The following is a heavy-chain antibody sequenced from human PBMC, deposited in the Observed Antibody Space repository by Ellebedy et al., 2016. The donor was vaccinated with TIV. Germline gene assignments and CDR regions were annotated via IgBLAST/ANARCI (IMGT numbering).Heavy chain of an antibody. J-gene: IGHJ4*02. V-gene: IGHV1-8*03. CDR2: MNPNSDST. Sequence: AASVKVSCKASGYTFTSYDIYWVRQATGQGLEWMGWMNPNSDSTGYAQKFQGRVTITRNTSISTAYMELSRLRSEDTAVYYCARGGKFGEDHFDYWGQGTLVTVSS. D-gene: IGHD3-10*01. CDR3: ARGGKFGEDHFDY. CDR1: GYTFTSYD.